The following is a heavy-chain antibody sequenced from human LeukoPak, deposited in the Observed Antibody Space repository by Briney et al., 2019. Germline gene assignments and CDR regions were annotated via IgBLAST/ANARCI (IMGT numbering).Heavy chain of an antibody. CDR3: ARAAVVWNEPIGLDY. D-gene: IGHD1-1*01. CDR1: GGSISSHY. Sequence: SETLSLTCTVSGGSISSHYWSWIRQPPGKGLEWIGYIYYSGSTNYNPSLKSRVTISVDTSKNQFSLKLSSVTAADTAVYSCARAAVVWNEPIGLDYWGQGTLVTVSS. CDR2: IYYSGST. J-gene: IGHJ4*02. V-gene: IGHV4-59*11.